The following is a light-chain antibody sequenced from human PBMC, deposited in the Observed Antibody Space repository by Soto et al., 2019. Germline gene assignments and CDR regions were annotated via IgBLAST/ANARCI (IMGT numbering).Light chain of an antibody. Sequence: EIVLPQSPGTLSLSPGERATLSFRASQSVSSNYLAWYQQKPGQAPRLLIYGASSRATGIPDRFSGSGSGTDFTLTISRLEPEDFAVYYCQQYGSSPMTFGQGTRLENK. V-gene: IGKV3-20*01. CDR3: QQYGSSPMT. CDR2: GAS. J-gene: IGKJ5*01. CDR1: QSVSSNY.